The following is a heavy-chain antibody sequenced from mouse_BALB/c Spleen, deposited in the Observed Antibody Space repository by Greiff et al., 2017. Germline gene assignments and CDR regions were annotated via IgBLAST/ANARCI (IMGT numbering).Heavy chain of an antibody. CDR3: ARGGYGYDDY. CDR2: IYPGDGDT. V-gene: IGHV1-87*01. J-gene: IGHJ2*01. CDR1: GYTFTSYW. D-gene: IGHD2-2*01. Sequence: VQLQQSGAELARPGASVKLSCKASGYTFTSYWMQWVKQRPGQGLEWIGAIYPGDGDTRYTQKFKGKATLTADKSSSTAYMQLSSLASEDSAVYYCARGGYGYDDYWGQGTTLTVSS.